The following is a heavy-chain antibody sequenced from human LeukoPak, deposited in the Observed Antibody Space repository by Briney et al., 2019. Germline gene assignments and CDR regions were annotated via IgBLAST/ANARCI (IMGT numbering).Heavy chain of an antibody. D-gene: IGHD2-2*01. CDR2: IYTSGST. Sequence: PSQTLSLTCTVSGGSISSGSYYWSWIRQPAGKGLEWIERIYTSGSTNYNPSLKSRVTISVDTSKNQFSLKLSSVTAADTAVYYCARGLVVVVPAASRYYYYGMDVWGQGTTVTVSS. CDR3: ARGLVVVVPAASRYYYYGMDV. J-gene: IGHJ6*02. V-gene: IGHV4-61*02. CDR1: GGSISSGSYY.